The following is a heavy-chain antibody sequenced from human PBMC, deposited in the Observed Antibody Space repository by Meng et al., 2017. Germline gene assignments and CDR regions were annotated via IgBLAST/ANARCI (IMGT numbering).Heavy chain of an antibody. J-gene: IGHJ4*02. Sequence: QVEVVGSGGDVVPPGRSLTRSCAASGVIFSNYEMHWVRQAPGKGLEWVACITKDGSRKYYLGSVRSRFTISRDNSKNTLYLEMNSLRSEDTALYYCARDFDYWGQGTLVTVSS. CDR2: ITKDGSRK. V-gene: IGHV3-30*16. CDR1: GVIFSNYE. CDR3: ARDFDY.